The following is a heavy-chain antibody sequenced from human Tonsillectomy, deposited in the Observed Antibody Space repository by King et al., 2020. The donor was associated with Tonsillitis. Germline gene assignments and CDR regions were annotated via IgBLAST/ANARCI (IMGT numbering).Heavy chain of an antibody. Sequence: TLKESGPTLVKPTQTLTLTCTFSGFSFSTTGVGVGWIRQPPGKALEWLALISWNDDKRYSPSLKSRLTITTDTSKNQVVLTMTNMDPVDTATYYCAHRLVQYRVNSGMDVWGQGTTVTVSS. D-gene: IGHD6-6*01. V-gene: IGHV2-5*01. CDR2: ISWNDDK. CDR1: GFSFSTTGVG. J-gene: IGHJ6*02. CDR3: AHRLVQYRVNSGMDV.